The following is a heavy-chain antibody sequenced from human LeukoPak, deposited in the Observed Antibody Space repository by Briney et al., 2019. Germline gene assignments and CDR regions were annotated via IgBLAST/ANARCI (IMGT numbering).Heavy chain of an antibody. CDR2: IIPIFGTA. Sequence: SVKVSCKASGGTFSSYAIGWVRQAPGQGLEWMGGIIPIFGTANYAQKFQGRVTITTDESTSTAYMELSSLRSEDTAVYYCAKTKIQLWHYFDYWGQGTLVTVSS. CDR3: AKTKIQLWHYFDY. CDR1: GGTFSSYA. V-gene: IGHV1-69*05. J-gene: IGHJ4*02. D-gene: IGHD5-18*01.